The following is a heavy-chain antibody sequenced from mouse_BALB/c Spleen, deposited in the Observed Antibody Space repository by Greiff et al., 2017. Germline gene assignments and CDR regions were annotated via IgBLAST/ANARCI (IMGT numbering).Heavy chain of an antibody. J-gene: IGHJ4*01. CDR2: INPDSSTI. CDR3: ARLGGNYVSAMDY. CDR1: GFDFSRYW. D-gene: IGHD2-1*01. Sequence: EVKVVESGGGLVQPGGSLKLSCAASGFDFSRYWMSWVRQAPGKGLEWIGEINPDSSTINYTPSLKDKFIISRDNAKNTLYLQMSKVRSEDTALYYCARLGGNYVSAMDYWGQGTSVTVSS. V-gene: IGHV4-1*02.